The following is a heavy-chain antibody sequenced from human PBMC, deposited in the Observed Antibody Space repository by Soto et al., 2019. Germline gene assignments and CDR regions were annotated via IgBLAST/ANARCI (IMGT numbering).Heavy chain of an antibody. CDR1: GFTFSSYA. J-gene: IGHJ3*01. V-gene: IGHV3-23*01. Sequence: EVQLLESGGGLVPPGGSLRLSCAASGFTFSSYAMSWVRQAPGKGLEWVSGISDSGGSTYYADSVKGRFTISRDNSKNTMYLQVNSLSAEDTAVYYCAKDSKERSLVDAFDVWGQGTMVTVSS. CDR3: AKDSKERSLVDAFDV. CDR2: ISDSGGST. D-gene: IGHD6-6*01.